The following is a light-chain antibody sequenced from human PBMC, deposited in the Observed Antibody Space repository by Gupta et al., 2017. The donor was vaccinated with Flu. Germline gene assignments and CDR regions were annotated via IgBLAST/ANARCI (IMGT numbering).Light chain of an antibody. V-gene: IGKV1-12*02. Sequence: DIQMTQLPSSVSASVGDRVTITCRASQGLSGWVAWYQQKPGKAPKLLIYATSSLQTGVPSRFSGSGSGTDFTLTISSLQPEDTATHYCKHTLSFPYSFGQGTKLEIK. CDR1: QGLSGW. CDR3: KHTLSFPYS. J-gene: IGKJ2*03. CDR2: ATS.